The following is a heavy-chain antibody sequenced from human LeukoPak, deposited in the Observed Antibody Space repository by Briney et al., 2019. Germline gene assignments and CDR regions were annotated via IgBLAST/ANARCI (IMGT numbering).Heavy chain of an antibody. J-gene: IGHJ3*02. Sequence: GASVKVSCKASGYTFTSYYMHWVRQAPGQGLEWMGIINPSGGSTSYAQKFQGRVTMTRDTSTSTVYMELSSLRSEDTAVYYCARDGKATVTNDALDIWGQGTMVTVSS. CDR3: ARDGKATVTNDALDI. CDR1: GYTFTSYY. V-gene: IGHV1-46*01. CDR2: INPSGGST. D-gene: IGHD4-17*01.